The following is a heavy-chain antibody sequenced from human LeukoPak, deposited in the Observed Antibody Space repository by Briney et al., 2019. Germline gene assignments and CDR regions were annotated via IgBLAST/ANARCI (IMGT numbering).Heavy chain of an antibody. V-gene: IGHV1-2*02. J-gene: IGHJ5*02. CDR1: GYTFTGSY. D-gene: IGHD5-24*01. CDR2: INPNSGGT. Sequence: GASVKVSCKASGYTFTGSYMHWVRQAPGQGLEWMGWINPNSGGTNYAQKFQGRVTMNRDTSISTAYMELSRLRSDDTAVYYCARDAIDMATYNWFDPWGQGTLVTVSS. CDR3: ARDAIDMATYNWFDP.